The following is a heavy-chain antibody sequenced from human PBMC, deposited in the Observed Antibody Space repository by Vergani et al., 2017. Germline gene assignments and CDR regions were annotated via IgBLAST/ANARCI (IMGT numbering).Heavy chain of an antibody. V-gene: IGHV3-11*05. CDR1: GFTFSDYY. J-gene: IGHJ4*02. D-gene: IGHD4-23*01. CDR3: ARGVGPTVVNGWGSDXFDY. CDR2: ISSRSSNYR. Sequence: QVHLVESGGGLVKPGGSLRLSCAASGFTFSDYYMSWIRQAPGKGLEWVSYISSRSSNYRHYADSVKGRFTISRHNSKNTLYLQMNSLRAEDTAVYYCARGVGPTVVNGWGSDXFDYWGQGTLVTVSS.